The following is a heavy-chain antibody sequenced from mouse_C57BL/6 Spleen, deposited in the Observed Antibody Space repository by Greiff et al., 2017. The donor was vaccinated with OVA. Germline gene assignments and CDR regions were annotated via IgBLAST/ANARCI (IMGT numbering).Heavy chain of an antibody. D-gene: IGHD2-3*01. CDR1: GFSLTSYG. CDR3: ARYGGYLNYYAMDY. Sequence: VQVVESGPGLVQPSQSLSITCTVSGFSLTSYGVHWVRQSPGKGLEWLGVIWSGGSTDYNAAFISRLSISKDNSKSQVFFKMNSLQADDTAIYYCARYGGYLNYYAMDYWGQGTSVTVSS. CDR2: IWSGGST. V-gene: IGHV2-2*01. J-gene: IGHJ4*01.